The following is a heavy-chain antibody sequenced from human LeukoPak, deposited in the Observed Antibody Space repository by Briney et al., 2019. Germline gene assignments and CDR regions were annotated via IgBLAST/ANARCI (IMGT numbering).Heavy chain of an antibody. CDR1: GYTFTDYY. D-gene: IGHD6-13*01. CDR2: INPNTGDT. V-gene: IGHV1-2*02. J-gene: IGHJ4*02. Sequence: ASVKVSCKASGYTFTDYYIHWVRQAPGQGLEWMGWINPNTGDTDYAQNFQGRVTVTRDTSITTAYMELSRLRSDDTAVYYCANSAAGTVLDYWGQGTLVTVSS. CDR3: ANSAAGTVLDY.